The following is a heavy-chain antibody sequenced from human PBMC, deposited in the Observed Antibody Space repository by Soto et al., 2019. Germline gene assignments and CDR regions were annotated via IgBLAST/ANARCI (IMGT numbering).Heavy chain of an antibody. CDR2: MSGSTGTT. Sequence: GGSLRLSCVVSGISAVSGNTFSDYALHWVRQAPGKGLEWVSGMSGSTGTTDYADSVKGRFTISRDNLKNTLYVQMNSLRGEDTAVYYCAIGTFGRGWESWGQGTLVTVSS. CDR1: GNTFSDYA. CDR3: AIGTFGRGWES. D-gene: IGHD3-16*01. V-gene: IGHV3-23*01. J-gene: IGHJ4*02.